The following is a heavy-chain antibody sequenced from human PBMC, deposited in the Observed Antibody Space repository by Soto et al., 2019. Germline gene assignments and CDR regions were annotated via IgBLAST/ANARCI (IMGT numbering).Heavy chain of an antibody. CDR2: ISGSGGST. CDR1: GFTFSSYA. V-gene: IGHV3-23*01. J-gene: IGHJ6*02. D-gene: IGHD2-2*01. CDR3: AKDSFCSSTSCENYYYYYGMDV. Sequence: GGSLRLSCAASGFTFSSYAMSWVRQAPGKGLEWVSAISGSGGSTYYADSVKGRFTISRDNSKNTLYLQMNSLRAEDTAVYYCAKDSFCSSTSCENYYYYYGMDVWGQGTTVTVSS.